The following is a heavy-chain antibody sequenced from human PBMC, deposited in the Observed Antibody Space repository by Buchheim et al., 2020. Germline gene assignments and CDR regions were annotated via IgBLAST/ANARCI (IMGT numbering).Heavy chain of an antibody. CDR1: GFTFSSYG. D-gene: IGHD4-17*01. CDR2: ISYDGSNK. Sequence: QVQLVESGGGVVQPGRSLRLSCAASGFTFSSYGMHWVRQAPGKGLEWVAVISYDGSNKYYADSVKGRFTISRDNSKNTLYLQMNSLRAEDTAVYYCARLMTTVTTADFWGQGTL. CDR3: ARLMTTVTTADF. J-gene: IGHJ4*02. V-gene: IGHV3-30*03.